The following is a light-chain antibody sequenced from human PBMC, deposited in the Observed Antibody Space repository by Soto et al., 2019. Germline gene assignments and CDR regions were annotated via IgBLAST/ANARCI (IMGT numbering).Light chain of an antibody. V-gene: IGKV3-20*01. Sequence: EIVLTQSPDTLSLSPGERATLPCRASQSVGSSYLAWYQQKPGQAPGLLIYGASSRATGIPDRFSGSGSGTDFTLTISRLEPEDFAVYYCQHYSGSPPAYTFGQGTKLEIK. J-gene: IGKJ2*01. CDR2: GAS. CDR3: QHYSGSPPAYT. CDR1: QSVGSSY.